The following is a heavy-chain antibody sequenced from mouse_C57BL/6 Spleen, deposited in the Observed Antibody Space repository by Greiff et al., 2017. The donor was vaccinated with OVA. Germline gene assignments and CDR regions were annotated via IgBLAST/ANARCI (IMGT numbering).Heavy chain of an antibody. J-gene: IGHJ2*01. CDR1: GYSITSGYY. Sequence: EVQLQESGPGLVKPSQSLSLTCSVTGYSITSGYYWNWIRQFPGNKLEWMGYISYDGSNNYNPSLKNRISITRYTSKNQFFLKLNSVTTEDTATYYCARKGDYFDDWGQGTTLTVSS. CDR2: ISYDGSN. V-gene: IGHV3-6*01. CDR3: ARKGDYFDD.